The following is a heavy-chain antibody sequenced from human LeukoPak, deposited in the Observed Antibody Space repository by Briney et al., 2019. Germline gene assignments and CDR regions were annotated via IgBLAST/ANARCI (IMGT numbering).Heavy chain of an antibody. V-gene: IGHV4-59*08. Sequence: SETLSLTCTVSGGSISSYYWSWIRQPPGKGLEWIGYIYYSGSTNYNPSLKSRVTISVDTSKNQFSLKLSSVTAADTALYYCARRLAFYGMDVWGQGTTVTVSS. J-gene: IGHJ6*02. CDR3: ARRLAFYGMDV. CDR1: GGSISSYY. CDR2: IYYSGST.